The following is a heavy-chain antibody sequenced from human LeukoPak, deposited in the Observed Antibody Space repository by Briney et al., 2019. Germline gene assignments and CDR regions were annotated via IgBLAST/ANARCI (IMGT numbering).Heavy chain of an antibody. Sequence: SETLSLTCTVSGGSISTYYWSWIRQPPGKGLEWIGYIYYSGSTNYNPSLKSRVTISVDTSKTQFSLKLSSVTAADTAVYYCARVAPLWVTIIWGQGTMVTVSS. D-gene: IGHD4-17*01. CDR3: ARVAPLWVTII. J-gene: IGHJ3*02. V-gene: IGHV4-59*01. CDR2: IYYSGST. CDR1: GGSISTYY.